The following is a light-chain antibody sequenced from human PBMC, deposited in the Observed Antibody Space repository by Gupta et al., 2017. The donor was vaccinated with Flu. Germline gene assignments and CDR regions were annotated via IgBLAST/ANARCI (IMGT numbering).Light chain of an antibody. J-gene: IGLJ1*01. CDR3: SSYTSSTAYV. V-gene: IGLV2-14*01. Sequence: QSALTQPASASGSPGQSITTSCTGTTSDVGGYDYVSWYQQHPGKAPKLMIYEVNNRPSGVSNRFSGSKSGNTASLTISGLQAEDEADYFCSSYTSSTAYVFGTGTQVTVL. CDR1: TSDVGGYDY. CDR2: EVN.